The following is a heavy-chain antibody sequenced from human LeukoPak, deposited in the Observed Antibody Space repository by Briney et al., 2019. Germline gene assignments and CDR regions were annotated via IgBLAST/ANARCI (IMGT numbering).Heavy chain of an antibody. J-gene: IGHJ4*02. V-gene: IGHV1-69*13. CDR3: ARSQSTAGRNFDY. CDR1: GGTFSSYA. CDR2: IIPIFGTA. Sequence: SVKVSCKASGGTFSSYAISWVRQAPGQGLEWMGGIIPIFGTANYAQKFQGRVTITADESTSTAYMELSSLRSEDTAVYYCARSQSTAGRNFDYWGQGTLVTVSS.